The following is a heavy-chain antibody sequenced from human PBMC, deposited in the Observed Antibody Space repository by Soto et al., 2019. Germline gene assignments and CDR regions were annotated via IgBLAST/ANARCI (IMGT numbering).Heavy chain of an antibody. CDR1: GGTFSSYT. V-gene: IGHV1-69*02. CDR3: ARHSNDYYYYMDV. CDR2: IIPILGIA. D-gene: IGHD4-4*01. J-gene: IGHJ6*03. Sequence: QVQLVQSGAEVKKPGSSVKVSCKASGGTFSSYTISWVRQAPGQGLEWMGRIIPILGIANYAQKFQGRVTLTADKSTSTAYMELSSLRSEDTAVYYCARHSNDYYYYMDVWGKGTTVTVSS.